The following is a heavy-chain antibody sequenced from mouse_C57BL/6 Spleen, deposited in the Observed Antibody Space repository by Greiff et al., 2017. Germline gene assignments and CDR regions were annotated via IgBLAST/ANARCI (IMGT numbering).Heavy chain of an antibody. J-gene: IGHJ1*03. CDR2: INPNNGGT. CDR1: GYTFTDYY. CDR3: SHFGYFDV. V-gene: IGHV1-26*01. Sequence: EVQLQQSGPELVKPGASVKISCKASGYTFTDYYMNWVKQSHGKSLEWIGDINPNNGGTSYNQKFKGKATLTVDKSSSTAYMELRSLTSEDSAVYYCSHFGYFDVWGTGTTVTVSS.